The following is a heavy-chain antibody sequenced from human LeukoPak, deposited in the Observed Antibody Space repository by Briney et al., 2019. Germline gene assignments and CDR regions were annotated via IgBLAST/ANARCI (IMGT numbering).Heavy chain of an antibody. D-gene: IGHD5-18*01. J-gene: IGHJ4*02. CDR1: GGSISSPSYS. CDR3: ARDQRGYSYGYVPLSDY. V-gene: IGHV4-39*01. Sequence: SETLSLTCTVSGGSISSPSYSWGWIRQPPGKGLEWIGTIYYSESTYYNPSLKSRVTISVDTSKNQFSLELTSVTAADTAVYYCARDQRGYSYGYVPLSDYWGQGTLVTVSS. CDR2: IYYSEST.